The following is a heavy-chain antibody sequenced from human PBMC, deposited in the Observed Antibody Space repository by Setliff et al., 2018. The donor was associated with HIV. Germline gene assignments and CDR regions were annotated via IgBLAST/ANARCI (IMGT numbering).Heavy chain of an antibody. CDR2: IYYSGST. D-gene: IGHD3-10*01. CDR1: GGSISSGSYY. J-gene: IGHJ4*02. CDR3: ARQASIRGIIMTDGVHSDY. V-gene: IGHV4-39*01. Sequence: SETLSLTCAVSGGSISSGSYYWSWIRQPPGKGLEWIGSIYYSGSTYYNPSLKSRVTISVDKSKNQFSLKLSSVTAADTAVYYCARQASIRGIIMTDGVHSDYWGQGTLVTVSS.